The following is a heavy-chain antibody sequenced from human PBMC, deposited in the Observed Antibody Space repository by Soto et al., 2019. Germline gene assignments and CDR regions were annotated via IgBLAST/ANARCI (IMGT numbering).Heavy chain of an antibody. V-gene: IGHV1-69*13. D-gene: IGHD3-3*01. CDR1: GGTFSSYA. Sequence: ASVKVSCKASGGTFSSYAISWVRQAPGQGLEWMGGIIPIFGTANYAQKFQGRVTITADESTSTAYMELSSLRSEDTAVYYCARDHDVLRFLEGARAWGQGTLVTVSS. CDR3: ARDHDVLRFLEGARA. CDR2: IIPIFGTA. J-gene: IGHJ5*02.